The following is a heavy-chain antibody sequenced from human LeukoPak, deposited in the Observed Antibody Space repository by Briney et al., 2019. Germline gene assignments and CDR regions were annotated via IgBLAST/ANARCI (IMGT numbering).Heavy chain of an antibody. CDR1: GFTFSSYG. CDR3: AKGRYFDLAAAGKDY. V-gene: IGHV3-30*18. CDR2: ISYDGSNK. Sequence: GRSLRLSCAASGFTFSSYGMHWVRQAPGKGLEWVAVISYDGSNKYYADSVKGRFTISRDNAKNSLYLQMNSLRAEDTALYYCAKGRYFDLAAAGKDYWGQGTLVTVSS. J-gene: IGHJ4*02. D-gene: IGHD6-13*01.